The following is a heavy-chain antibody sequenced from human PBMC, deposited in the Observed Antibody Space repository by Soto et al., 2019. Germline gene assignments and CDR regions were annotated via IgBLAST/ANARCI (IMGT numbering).Heavy chain of an antibody. CDR2: INSDGSST. V-gene: IGHV3-74*01. D-gene: IGHD6-6*01. Sequence: GGSLRLSCAASGFTFRSYWMQWVRQAPGKGLVWVSWINSDGSSTSYADSVKGRFPISRDNAKNTLYLQMNSLRAEDTAVYYWATAGSSLNFVSWGQGPLVTVSS. CDR3: ATAGSSLNFVS. J-gene: IGHJ4*02. CDR1: GFTFRSYW.